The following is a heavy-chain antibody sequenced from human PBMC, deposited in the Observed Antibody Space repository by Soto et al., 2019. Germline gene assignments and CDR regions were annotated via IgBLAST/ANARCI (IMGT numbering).Heavy chain of an antibody. CDR3: AKTPNSRLLNS. Sequence: GGSLRLSCAVSGFTFRNYAMSWVRQAPGKGLEWVAGITGTGNSISYSGSVRGRFTISRDNSENTLYLQMNSLRAEDTAVYWCAKTPNSRLLNSWGQGALVTVSA. J-gene: IGHJ4*02. CDR1: GFTFRNYA. D-gene: IGHD3-9*01. CDR2: ITGTGNSI. V-gene: IGHV3-23*01.